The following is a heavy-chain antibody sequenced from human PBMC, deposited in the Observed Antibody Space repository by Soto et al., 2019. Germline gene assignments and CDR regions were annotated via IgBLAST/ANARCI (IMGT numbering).Heavy chain of an antibody. CDR2: IWYDGSNE. J-gene: IGHJ3*02. CDR3: ARDRYYYDNSGDALDI. Sequence: QVQLVESGGGVVQPGKSLRLSCAASGFSFSSYGMHWVRQAPGKGLEWVAVIWYDGSNEDYADSVKGRFAISSDKPKNTLYLQMNSLRDYDTAVYYCARDRYYYDNSGDALDIGGQGTVVTVSS. V-gene: IGHV3-33*01. D-gene: IGHD3-22*01. CDR1: GFSFSSYG.